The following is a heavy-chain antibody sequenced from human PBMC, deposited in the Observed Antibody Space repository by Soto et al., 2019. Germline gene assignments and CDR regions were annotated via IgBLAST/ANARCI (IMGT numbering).Heavy chain of an antibody. CDR2: IYYSWNS. J-gene: IGHJ4*02. D-gene: IGHD3-22*01. Sequence: QVQLQESGPGLVRPSETLSLTCSVSGGSISTYYWSWIRQPPGKGLEWIGHIYYSWNSNYNPSLKRRLTISLDTSKKQFSPRLTAVTAADTATYYCGRSFGESSGYPIDYRGQGTLVAVSP. CDR1: GGSISTYY. CDR3: GRSFGESSGYPIDY. V-gene: IGHV4-59*01.